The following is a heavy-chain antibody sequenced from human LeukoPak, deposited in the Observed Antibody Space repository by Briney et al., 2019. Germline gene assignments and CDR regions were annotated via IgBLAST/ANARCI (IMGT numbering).Heavy chain of an antibody. D-gene: IGHD1-14*01. V-gene: IGHV4-34*01. CDR2: INHSGST. J-gene: IGHJ4*02. CDR3: AREARYHVDY. CDR1: GGSFSGYY. Sequence: SETLSLTCAVYGGSFSGYYLSWIRQPPGKGLEWIGEINHSGSTNYNPSLKSRVTISVDTSKNQFSLKLSSVTAADTAVYYCAREARYHVDYWGQGTLVTVSS.